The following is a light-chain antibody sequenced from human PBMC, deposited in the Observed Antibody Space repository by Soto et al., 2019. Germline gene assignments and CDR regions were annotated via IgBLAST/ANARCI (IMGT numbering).Light chain of an antibody. CDR3: CSYAGSYTYV. CDR2: DVT. J-gene: IGLJ1*01. Sequence: QSALTQPRSVSGSPRQSVTISCTGTSSDVGDYNFVSWYQQHPGKAPKLVIYDVTKRPSGVPDRFSASKSGNTASLTISGLQADDEADYYCCSYAGSYTYVFGTGTKLTVL. V-gene: IGLV2-11*01. CDR1: SSDVGDYNF.